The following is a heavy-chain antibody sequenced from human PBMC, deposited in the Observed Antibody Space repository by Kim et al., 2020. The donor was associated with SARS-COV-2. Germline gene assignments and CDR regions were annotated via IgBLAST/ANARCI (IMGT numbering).Heavy chain of an antibody. D-gene: IGHD6-6*01. V-gene: IGHV3-53*01. Sequence: TYYADSVKGRFTISRDNSKNTLYLQMNSLRAEDTAVYYCARYSSSGVRDYWGQGTLVTVSS. J-gene: IGHJ4*02. CDR3: ARYSSSGVRDY. CDR2: T.